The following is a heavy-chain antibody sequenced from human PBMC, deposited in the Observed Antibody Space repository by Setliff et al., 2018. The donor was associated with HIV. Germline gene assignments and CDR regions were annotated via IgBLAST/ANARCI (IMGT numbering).Heavy chain of an antibody. Sequence: SETLSLTCTLSGVSMSSYYWTWIRQPPGKGLEWIGYVYTSEISNYNSSLRSRVVISLDTSKNQFSLKLGSVTAADTAVYYCARAISTPSYYYHRDVWGTGTPVTVSS. J-gene: IGHJ6*03. D-gene: IGHD3-10*01. CDR1: GVSMSSYY. CDR2: VYTSEIS. CDR3: ARAISTPSYYYHRDV. V-gene: IGHV4-4*08.